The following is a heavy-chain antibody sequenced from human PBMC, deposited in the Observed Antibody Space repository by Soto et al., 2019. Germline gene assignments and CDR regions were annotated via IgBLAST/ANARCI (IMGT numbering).Heavy chain of an antibody. CDR2: ISGSGGST. Sequence: PGGSLRISCAASGFTFCSYAISWVRQAPGKGLEWVSAISGSGGSTYYADSVKGRFTISRDNSKNTLYLQMNSLRAEDTAVYYCAPRVGGSTNTPLLQHWGQGTLVTVSS. J-gene: IGHJ1*01. D-gene: IGHD3-16*01. CDR1: GFTFCSYA. CDR3: APRVGGSTNTPLLQH. V-gene: IGHV3-23*01.